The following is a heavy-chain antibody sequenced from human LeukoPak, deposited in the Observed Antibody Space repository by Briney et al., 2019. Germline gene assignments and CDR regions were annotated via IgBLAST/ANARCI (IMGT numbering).Heavy chain of an antibody. CDR1: GGSISSSSYY. CDR2: IYYSGST. D-gene: IGHD6-19*01. Sequence: SETLSLTCTVSGGSISSSSYYWGWIRQPPGKGLEWIGSIYYSGSTYYNPSLKSRVTISVDTSKNQFSLKLSSVTAADTAVYYCESAYSSGWYYFDYWGQGSLVTVSS. V-gene: IGHV4-39*01. CDR3: ESAYSSGWYYFDY. J-gene: IGHJ4*02.